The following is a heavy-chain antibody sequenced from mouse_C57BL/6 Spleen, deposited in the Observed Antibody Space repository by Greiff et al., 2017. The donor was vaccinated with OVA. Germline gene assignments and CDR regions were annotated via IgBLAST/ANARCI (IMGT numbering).Heavy chain of an antibody. CDR2: INPNNGGT. J-gene: IGHJ1*03. V-gene: IGHV1-18*01. Sequence: VQLQQSGPELVKPGASVKIPCKASGYTFTDYNMDWVKQSHGKSLEWIGDINPNNGGTIYNQKFKGKATLTVDKSSSTAYMELRSLTSEDTAVYYCARPDYGYDGGYWYFDVWGTGTTVTVSS. CDR3: ARPDYGYDGGYWYFDV. D-gene: IGHD2-2*01. CDR1: GYTFTDYN.